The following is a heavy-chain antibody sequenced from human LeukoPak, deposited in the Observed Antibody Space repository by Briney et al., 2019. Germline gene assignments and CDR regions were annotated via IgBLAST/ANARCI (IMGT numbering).Heavy chain of an antibody. J-gene: IGHJ4*02. CDR1: GFTFNNYA. CDR3: AKADSYGGNSQLFDF. CDR2: IDGGGDNT. Sequence: GGSLRLSCAASGFTFNNYAMHWVRQAPGKGLEWVLGIDGGGDNTYYADSVKGRFTISRDNSKDTLTLQMNSLRVEDTAVYFCAKADSYGGNSQLFDFWGQGTLVTVSS. V-gene: IGHV3-23*03. D-gene: IGHD4-23*01.